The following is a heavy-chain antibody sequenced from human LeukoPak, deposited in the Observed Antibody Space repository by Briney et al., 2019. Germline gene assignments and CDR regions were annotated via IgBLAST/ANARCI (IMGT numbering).Heavy chain of an antibody. D-gene: IGHD2-2*01. CDR2: ISGDGGST. Sequence: GGSLRLSCAASGFTFDDYAMHWVRQAPGKGLEWVSLISGDGGSTYYADSVKGRFTISRDNSKNSLYLQMNSLRTEDTALYYCAKDIASTYCRSTSCYPGELGIRYYYYGMDVWGQGTTVTVSS. V-gene: IGHV3-43*02. J-gene: IGHJ6*02. CDR1: GFTFDDYA. CDR3: AKDIASTYCRSTSCYPGELGIRYYYYGMDV.